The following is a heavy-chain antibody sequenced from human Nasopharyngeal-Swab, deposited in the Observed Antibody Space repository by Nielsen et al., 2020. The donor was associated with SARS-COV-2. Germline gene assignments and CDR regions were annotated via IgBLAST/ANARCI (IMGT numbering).Heavy chain of an antibody. V-gene: IGHV3-48*01. CDR3: AREEGYHGDYYYYYYMDV. CDR2: ISSSSTI. CDR1: GFTFSSYS. Sequence: GESLKISCAASGFTFSSYSMNWVRQAPGKGLEWVSYISSSSTIYYADSVKCRFTISRDNAKNSLYLQMNSLRAEDTAVYYCAREEGYHGDYYYYYYMDVWGKGTTVTVSS. D-gene: IGHD3-10*01. J-gene: IGHJ6*03.